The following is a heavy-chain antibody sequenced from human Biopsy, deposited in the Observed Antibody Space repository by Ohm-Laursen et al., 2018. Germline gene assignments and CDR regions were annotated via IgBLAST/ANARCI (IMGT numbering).Heavy chain of an antibody. CDR2: INPSGGST. V-gene: IGHV1-46*01. CDR1: GYTFTSYY. J-gene: IGHJ6*02. CDR3: ARDWNSGWRLLGMVNYYYNGMDV. Sequence: SVKVSCKASGYTFTSYYMHWVRQAPGQGLEWMGIINPSGGSTSNTQKFQGRVTMTRDTSTSTVYMELSSLRSEDTAVYYCARDWNSGWRLLGMVNYYYNGMDVWGQGTTVTVSS. D-gene: IGHD4/OR15-4a*01.